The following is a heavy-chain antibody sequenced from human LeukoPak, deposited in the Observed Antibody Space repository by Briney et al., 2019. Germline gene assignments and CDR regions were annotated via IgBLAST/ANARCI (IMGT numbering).Heavy chain of an antibody. CDR2: IYPGDSDT. Sequence: GESLKISCKGSGYSFTSYWIGWVRQMPGKGLEWMGIIYPGDSDTRYSPSFQGQVTISADKSISTAYLQWSSLKASDTAMYYCARRRYYYDSSGYFDAFDIWGQGTMVTVSS. D-gene: IGHD3-22*01. CDR3: ARRRYYYDSSGYFDAFDI. J-gene: IGHJ3*02. CDR1: GYSFTSYW. V-gene: IGHV5-51*01.